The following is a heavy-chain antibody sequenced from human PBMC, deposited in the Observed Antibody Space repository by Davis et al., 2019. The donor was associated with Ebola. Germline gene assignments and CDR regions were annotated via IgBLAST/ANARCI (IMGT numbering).Heavy chain of an antibody. Sequence: GESLKISCAASGFTFDDYAMHWVRQAPGKGLEWVSGISGSGGSTYYADSVKGRFTISRDNSKNTLYLQMNSLRAEDTAVYYCARGDWDYNWFDPWGQGTLVTVSS. CDR2: ISGSGGST. V-gene: IGHV3-23*01. CDR3: ARGDWDYNWFDP. D-gene: IGHD3/OR15-3a*01. CDR1: GFTFDDYA. J-gene: IGHJ5*02.